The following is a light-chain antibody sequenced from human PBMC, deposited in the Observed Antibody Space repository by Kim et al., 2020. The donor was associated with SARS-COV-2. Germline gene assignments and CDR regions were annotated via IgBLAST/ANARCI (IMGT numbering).Light chain of an antibody. CDR2: EAS. J-gene: IGKJ2*01. CDR1: QTINSY. Sequence: ASVGDRVTITGRASQTINSYLAWYQQKPGKAPNLLIYEASSLETGVPSRFSGSGSGTEFTLTISSLQPDDFATYYCQQYGSMLMYTFGQGTKLEIK. CDR3: QQYGSMLMYT. V-gene: IGKV1-5*03.